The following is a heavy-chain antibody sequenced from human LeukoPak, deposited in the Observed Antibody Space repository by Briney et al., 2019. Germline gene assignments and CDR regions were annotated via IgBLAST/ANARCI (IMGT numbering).Heavy chain of an antibody. V-gene: IGHV3-48*01. D-gene: IGHD4-23*01. Sequence: GGSLRLSCAASGFTFSAYHINWVRQAPGKGLEWISYISTTGTTIHYADSVKGRFAISRDNAKSSLYLQMNSLRAEDTAVYYCARDSADYGGNSGSYWGQGTLVTVSS. CDR1: GFTFSAYH. J-gene: IGHJ4*02. CDR2: ISTTGTTI. CDR3: ARDSADYGGNSGSY.